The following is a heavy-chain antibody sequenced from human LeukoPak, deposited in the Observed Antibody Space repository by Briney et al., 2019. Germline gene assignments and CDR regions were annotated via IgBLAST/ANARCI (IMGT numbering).Heavy chain of an antibody. CDR2: IIPIFGTA. D-gene: IGHD3-22*01. J-gene: IGHJ4*02. CDR3: AARWSSGPAC. Sequence: SSVKVSCKASGGTFSSYAISWVRQAPGQALEWLGRIIPIFGTANYAQKFQRRVTITTDESTSTAYMELRSLRSEDTAVYYCAARWSSGPACWGQGTLVTVSS. CDR1: GGTFSSYA. V-gene: IGHV1-69*05.